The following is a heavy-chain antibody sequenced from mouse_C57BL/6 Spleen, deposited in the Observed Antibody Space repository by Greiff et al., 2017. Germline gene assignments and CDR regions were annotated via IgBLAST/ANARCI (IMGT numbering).Heavy chain of an antibody. D-gene: IGHD2-4*01. CDR1: GYTFTSYW. Sequence: LQQPGTELVKPGASVKLSCKASGYTFTSYWMHWVKQRPGQGLEWIGNINPSNGGTNYNEKFKSKATLTVDKSSSTAYMQLSSLTSEDSAVYYCARSDYDYAYAMDYWGQGTSVTVSS. V-gene: IGHV1-53*01. J-gene: IGHJ4*01. CDR2: INPSNGGT. CDR3: ARSDYDYAYAMDY.